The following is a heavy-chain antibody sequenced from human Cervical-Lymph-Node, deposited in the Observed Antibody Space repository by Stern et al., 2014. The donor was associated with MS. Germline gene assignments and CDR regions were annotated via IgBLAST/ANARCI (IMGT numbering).Heavy chain of an antibody. Sequence: EVHLVESGGGLVQPGESLRLSCAASGFTFSRSWMHWVRQAPGKGLVWVAHINSDGSTTTYADSVKGRFTISRDNAKTTLYLQMNSLTAEDTGVYYCTKIGVGAYDSWGQGTLVTVSS. D-gene: IGHD1-26*01. CDR1: GFTFSRSW. CDR2: INSDGSTT. J-gene: IGHJ4*02. V-gene: IGHV3-74*03. CDR3: TKIGVGAYDS.